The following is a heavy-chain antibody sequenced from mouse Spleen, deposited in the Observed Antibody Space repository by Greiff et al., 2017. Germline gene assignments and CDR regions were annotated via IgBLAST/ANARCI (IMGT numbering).Heavy chain of an antibody. V-gene: IGHV1-4*01. CDR2: INPSSGYT. CDR3: ARVAYYSNYGYFDY. CDR1: GYTFTSYT. J-gene: IGHJ2*01. Sequence: VQLQQSGAELARPGASVKMSCKASGYTFTSYTMHWVKQRPGQGLEWIGYINPSSGYTKYNQKFKDKATLTADKSSSTAYMQLSSLTSEDSAVYYCARVAYYSNYGYFDYWGQGTTLTVSS. D-gene: IGHD2-5*01.